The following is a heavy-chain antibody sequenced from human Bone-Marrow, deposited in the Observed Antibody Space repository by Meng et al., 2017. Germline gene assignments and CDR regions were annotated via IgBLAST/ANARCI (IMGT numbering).Heavy chain of an antibody. Sequence: GGSLRPSCAASEFTFSNYAMSWVRQAPGKGLEWVSAVSGSGASTYYADSVKGRFTISRDNSKNTLYLQMNSLRAEDTAVYYCAKMRITMVRGVVLYYYGMDVWGQGTTVTVSS. CDR2: VSGSGAST. J-gene: IGHJ6*02. D-gene: IGHD3-10*01. V-gene: IGHV3-23*01. CDR3: AKMRITMVRGVVLYYYGMDV. CDR1: EFTFSNYA.